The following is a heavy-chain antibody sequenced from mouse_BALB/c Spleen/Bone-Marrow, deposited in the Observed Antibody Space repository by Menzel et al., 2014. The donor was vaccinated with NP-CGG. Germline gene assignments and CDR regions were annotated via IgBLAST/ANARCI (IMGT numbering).Heavy chain of an antibody. V-gene: IGHV5-15*02. J-gene: IGHJ4*01. Sequence: EVMLVESGGGLVQPGGSRKLSCAASGFTFXDYGMAWVRQAPGKGPEWVAFISNLAYSIYYADTVTGRFTISSENAKNTLYLEMSSLRSEDTAMYYCATIYYGNSYAMDYWGQGTSVTVSS. CDR2: ISNLAYSI. D-gene: IGHD2-1*01. CDR3: ATIYYGNSYAMDY. CDR1: GFTFXDYG.